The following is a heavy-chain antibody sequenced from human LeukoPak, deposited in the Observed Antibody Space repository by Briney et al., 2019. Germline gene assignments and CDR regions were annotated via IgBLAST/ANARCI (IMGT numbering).Heavy chain of an antibody. J-gene: IGHJ4*02. CDR3: ARGLLARLLLDY. D-gene: IGHD2-21*02. Sequence: GRSLRLSCAASGLTFTSYAMHWVRQAPGKGLEWVAVISYDGSNKYYADSVKGRFTISRDNSKNTLYLQMNSLRAEDTAVYYCARGLLARLLLDYWGQGTLVTVSS. CDR1: GLTFTSYA. CDR2: ISYDGSNK. V-gene: IGHV3-30-3*01.